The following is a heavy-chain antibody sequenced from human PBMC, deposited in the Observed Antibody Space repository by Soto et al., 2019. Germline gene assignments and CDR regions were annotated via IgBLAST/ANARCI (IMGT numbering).Heavy chain of an antibody. CDR1: GFTFSSYA. V-gene: IGHV3-23*01. Sequence: EVQLLESGGGMVQPGGSLRLSCAASGFTFSSYAMSWVRQAPGKGQEWVSAISGSGGSTYYADSVKGRFTISRDNSKNTLYLQMNSLRAEDTAVYYCAKNMVRGVTLFYYFDYWGQGTLVTVSS. CDR2: ISGSGGST. J-gene: IGHJ4*02. CDR3: AKNMVRGVTLFYYFDY. D-gene: IGHD3-10*01.